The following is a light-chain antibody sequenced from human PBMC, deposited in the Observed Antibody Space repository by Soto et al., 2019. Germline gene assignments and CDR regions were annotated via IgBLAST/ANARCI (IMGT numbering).Light chain of an antibody. J-gene: IGKJ5*01. Sequence: IRVKHSPGTLSLSPGERATLYCRASQSVSGSYLAWYQQKPGQAPRLLIYGASSRATGIPDRFSGDGSGTDFTLTISRLEPEDFAVYYCQQYGTSAITFGQGTRLEIK. CDR3: QQYGTSAIT. CDR1: QSVSGSY. CDR2: GAS. V-gene: IGKV3-20*01.